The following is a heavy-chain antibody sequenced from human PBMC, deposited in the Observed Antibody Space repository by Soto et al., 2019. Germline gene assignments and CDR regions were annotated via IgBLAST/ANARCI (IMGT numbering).Heavy chain of an antibody. J-gene: IGHJ5*02. Sequence: QVQLVQSGAEVKKPGSSVKVSCKTSVGTLNSYVISWVRQAPGQGLGWVGGLVPSLRIANYTQRFQGRVTITSDESTSTAYMELSGLRSEDTGVYYCAKRGLKYCSGGKCYSNWFDPWGQGTLVIVSS. D-gene: IGHD2-15*01. V-gene: IGHV1-69*01. CDR3: AKRGLKYCSGGKCYSNWFDP. CDR1: VGTLNSYV. CDR2: LVPSLRIA.